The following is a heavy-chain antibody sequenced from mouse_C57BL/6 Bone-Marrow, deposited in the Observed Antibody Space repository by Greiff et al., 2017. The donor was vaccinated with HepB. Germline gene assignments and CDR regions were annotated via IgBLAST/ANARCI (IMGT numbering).Heavy chain of an antibody. J-gene: IGHJ2*01. V-gene: IGHV14-4*01. CDR2: IDPENGDT. CDR1: GFNIKDDY. Sequence: VQLKESGAELVRPGASVKLSCTASGFNIKDDYMHWVKQRPEQGLEWIGWIDPENGDTEYASKFQGKATITADTSSTTAYLQLSSLTSEDTAVYYCTTTIVKVYWGQGTTLTVSS. CDR3: TTTIVKVY. D-gene: IGHD2-5*01.